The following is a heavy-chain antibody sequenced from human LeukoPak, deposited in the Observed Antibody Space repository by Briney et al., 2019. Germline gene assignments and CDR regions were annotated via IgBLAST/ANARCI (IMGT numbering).Heavy chain of an antibody. J-gene: IGHJ4*02. CDR2: IYHSGST. CDR1: GYSIGSGYY. Sequence: SETLSLTCIVSGYSIGSGYYWGWIRQPPGKRPEWIGSIYHSGSTYHNPSLRSRVTISMDTSKNQFSLKLNSVTAADSAVYYCAGKYYYDTSGYFYVDWWGRGILVTVSS. D-gene: IGHD3-22*01. CDR3: AGKYYYDTSGYFYVDW. V-gene: IGHV4-38-2*02.